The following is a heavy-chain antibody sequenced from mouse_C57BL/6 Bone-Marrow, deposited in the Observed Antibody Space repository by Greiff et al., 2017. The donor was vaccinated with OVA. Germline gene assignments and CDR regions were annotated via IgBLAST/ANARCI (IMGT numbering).Heavy chain of an antibody. CDR2: IHPNSGST. J-gene: IGHJ1*03. D-gene: IGHD1-1*01. CDR1: GYTFTSYW. V-gene: IGHV1-64*01. CDR3: ARFLRYWYFDV. Sequence: VQLQQPGAELVKPGASVKLSCKASGYTFTSYWMHWVKQRPGQGLEWIGMIHPNSGSTNYNEKFKSKATLTVDKSSSTAYMQLSSLTSEDSAVYYCARFLRYWYFDVWGTGTTVTVSS.